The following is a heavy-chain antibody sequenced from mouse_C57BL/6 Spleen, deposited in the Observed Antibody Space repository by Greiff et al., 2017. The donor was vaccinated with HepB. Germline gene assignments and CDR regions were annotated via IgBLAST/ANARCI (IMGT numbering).Heavy chain of an antibody. CDR2: ISSGGSYT. J-gene: IGHJ3*01. Sequence: EVHLVESGGDLVKPGGSLKLSCAASGFTFSSYGMSWVRQTPDKRLEWVATISSGGSYTYYPDSVKGRFTISRDNAKNTLYLQMSSLKSEDTAMYYCAREEQLRLRGFAYWGQGTLVTVSA. D-gene: IGHD3-2*02. V-gene: IGHV5-6*01. CDR3: AREEQLRLRGFAY. CDR1: GFTFSSYG.